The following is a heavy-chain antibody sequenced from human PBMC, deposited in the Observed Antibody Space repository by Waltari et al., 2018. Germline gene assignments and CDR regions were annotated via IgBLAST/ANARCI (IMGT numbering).Heavy chain of an antibody. D-gene: IGHD3-16*01. Sequence: QLLESGGGLVQPGGSLRLSCSDSGLTFSIFAMSGVRQAPGQGRDGVYGIRNSGCDTYYAASVKGRFTISRDNSKKSLYLQMNSLRVEDTAVYYCAKDHGVAYWGRGTLVTVSA. CDR2: IRNSGCDT. CDR3: AKDHGVAY. V-gene: IGHV3-23*01. J-gene: IGHJ4*02. CDR1: GLTFSIFA.